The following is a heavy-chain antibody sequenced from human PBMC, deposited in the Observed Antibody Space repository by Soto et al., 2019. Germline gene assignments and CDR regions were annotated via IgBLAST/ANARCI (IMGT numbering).Heavy chain of an antibody. CDR3: ARGRTFPRQQLVRRYYYCGMDV. Sequence: PSETLSLTCAVYGGSFSGYYWSWIRQPPGKGLEWIGEINHSGSTNYNPSLKSRVTISVDTSKNQFSLKLSSVTAADTAVYYCARGRTFPRQQLVRRYYYCGMDVWGQGTTVTVSS. CDR1: GGSFSGYY. V-gene: IGHV4-34*01. J-gene: IGHJ6*02. CDR2: INHSGST. D-gene: IGHD6-13*01.